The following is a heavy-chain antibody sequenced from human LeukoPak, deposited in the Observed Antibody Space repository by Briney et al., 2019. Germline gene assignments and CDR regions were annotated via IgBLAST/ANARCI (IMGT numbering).Heavy chain of an antibody. CDR1: GFTFSSYA. CDR2: ISGSGGST. D-gene: IGHD6-13*01. V-gene: IGHV3-23*01. Sequence: GGSLRLSCAASGFTFSSYAMNWVRQAPGKGLEWVSGISGSGGSTYYADFVKGRFTISRDNSKNTLFLQMNSLRDDDTAVYYCVRGVGVSRFNYFDPWGQGTLVIVSS. J-gene: IGHJ5*02. CDR3: VRGVGVSRFNYFDP.